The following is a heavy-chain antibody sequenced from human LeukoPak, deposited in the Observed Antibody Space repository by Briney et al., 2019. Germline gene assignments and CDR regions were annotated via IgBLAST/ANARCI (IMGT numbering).Heavy chain of an antibody. Sequence: GGSLRLSCAASGFTFSSYAMSWVRQAPGKGLEWVSAISGSGGSTYYADSVKGRFTISRDNSKNTLYLQMNSLRAEDTAVYYCAKASRYDFWSGSSYNWFDPWGQGTLVTVSS. CDR3: AKASRYDFWSGSSYNWFDP. CDR2: ISGSGGST. J-gene: IGHJ5*02. D-gene: IGHD3-3*01. V-gene: IGHV3-23*01. CDR1: GFTFSSYA.